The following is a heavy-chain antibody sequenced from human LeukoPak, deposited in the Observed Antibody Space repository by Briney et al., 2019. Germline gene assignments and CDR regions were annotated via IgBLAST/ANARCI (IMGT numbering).Heavy chain of an antibody. CDR3: AREDTYYSDVSGYHDGPIDY. CDR1: GFTFSSYS. J-gene: IGHJ4*02. V-gene: IGHV3-21*01. CDR2: ISSGSTYR. D-gene: IGHD3-22*01. Sequence: GGSLRLSCAAAGFTFSSYSMNWVRQAPGKGLEWVSSISSGSTYRYYADSVRGQFTISRDNAENSLYLQMNSLRAEDTAVYYCAREDTYYSDVSGYHDGPIDYWGQGTLVTVSS.